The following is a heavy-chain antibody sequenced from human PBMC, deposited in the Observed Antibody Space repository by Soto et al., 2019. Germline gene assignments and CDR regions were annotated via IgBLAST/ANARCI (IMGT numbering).Heavy chain of an antibody. CDR1: GGSISSGGYY. D-gene: IGHD6-19*01. Sequence: QVQLQESGPGLVKPSQTLSLTCTVSGGSISSGGYYWNWIRQHPGKGLEWIGYFYYSGSTYYNPYLSSLATISVDTSKNQCSRMLSSVTAADTAVYYCAGSVFPWGQGTLVTVSS. CDR3: AGSVFP. J-gene: IGHJ5*02. CDR2: FYYSGST. V-gene: IGHV4-31*01.